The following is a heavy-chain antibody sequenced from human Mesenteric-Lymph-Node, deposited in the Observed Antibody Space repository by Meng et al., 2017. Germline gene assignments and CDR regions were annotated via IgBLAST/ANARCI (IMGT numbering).Heavy chain of an antibody. V-gene: IGHV4-30-4*01. D-gene: IGHD1-20*01. J-gene: IGHJ4*02. Sequence: LRTGLVKCSHTLFTTCSVFGGYISSGDFYVSWIRPPPGKGTGWSGYIFSSCSPYYNPSLRSRITLSVATSKNHFSLRLRSVTAAETAVYYCASYGPCFGNNCPLSSFDHWGQGTLVTVSS. CDR1: GGYISSGDFY. CDR3: ASYGPCFGNNCPLSSFDH. CDR2: IFSSCSP.